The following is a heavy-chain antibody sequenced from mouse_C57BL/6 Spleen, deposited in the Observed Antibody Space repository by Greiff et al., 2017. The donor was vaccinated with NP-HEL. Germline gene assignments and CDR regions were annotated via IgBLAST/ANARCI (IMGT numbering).Heavy chain of an antibody. CDR3: ESGYGDWDY. CDR1: GYAFSSYW. J-gene: IGHJ2*01. CDR2: IYPGDGDT. V-gene: IGHV1-80*01. Sequence: QVQLLQSGAELVQPGASVKLSCKASGYAFSSYWMNWVKQRPGKGLEWIGQIYPGDGDTNYHGTFKGKATLTADKSSSTAYMQLSSLTSEDSAVYFCESGYGDWDYWGQGTTLTVSS. D-gene: IGHD2-13*01.